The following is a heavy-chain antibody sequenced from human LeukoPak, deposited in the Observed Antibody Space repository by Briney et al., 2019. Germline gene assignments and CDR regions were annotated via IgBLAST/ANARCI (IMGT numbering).Heavy chain of an antibody. V-gene: IGHV3-30*02. CDR1: GFTFSSYG. Sequence: GGSLRLSCAASGFTFSSYGMHWVRQAPGKGPERVAFIRYDGGNKYYADTVKGRFTISRDNSKNTLYLQMNSLRAEDTAVYYCAKDQRDSELFDYWGQGTLVTVSS. J-gene: IGHJ4*02. D-gene: IGHD1-14*01. CDR2: IRYDGGNK. CDR3: AKDQRDSELFDY.